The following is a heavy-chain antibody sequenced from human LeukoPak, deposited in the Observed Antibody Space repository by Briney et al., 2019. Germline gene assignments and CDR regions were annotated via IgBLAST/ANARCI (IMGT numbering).Heavy chain of an antibody. V-gene: IGHV4-39*01. Sequence: SETLSLTCTVSGDSFSSVTDYWAWIRQPPGKGLEWIASGDYSGGTYYNPSLESRVAISADMSKNQISLKLTSVTAADTAVYYCARHCSSTSCYPWFDPWGQGTLVTVSS. D-gene: IGHD2-2*01. J-gene: IGHJ5*02. CDR1: GDSFSSVTDY. CDR2: GDYSGGT. CDR3: ARHCSSTSCYPWFDP.